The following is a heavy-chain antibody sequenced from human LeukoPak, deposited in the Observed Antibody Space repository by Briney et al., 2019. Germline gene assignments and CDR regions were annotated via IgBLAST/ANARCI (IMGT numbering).Heavy chain of an antibody. J-gene: IGHJ4*02. CDR3: ALAPFGVVTVFDY. CDR1: GGSISSYY. V-gene: IGHV4-59*01. Sequence: ASETLSLTCTVSGGSISSYYWSWIRQPPGKGLEWIGYIYYSGSTNYNPSLKSRVTISVDTSKNQFSLKLSSVTAADTAVYYCALAPFGVVTVFDYWGQGTLVTVSS. CDR2: IYYSGST. D-gene: IGHD3-3*01.